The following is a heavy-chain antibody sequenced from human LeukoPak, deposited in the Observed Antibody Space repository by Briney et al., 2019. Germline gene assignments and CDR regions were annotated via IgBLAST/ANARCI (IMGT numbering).Heavy chain of an antibody. V-gene: IGHV4-34*01. CDR2: INHSGST. J-gene: IGHJ5*02. CDR1: GGSFSDYY. Sequence: PSETLSLTCAVYGGSFSDYYGSWIRQPPGKGLEWIGEINHSGSTKYNPSLKSRVTISVDTSKNQFSLKLSSVTAADTAVYYCARVPDFDLKWFDPWGQGTLVTVSS. CDR3: ARVPDFDLKWFDP.